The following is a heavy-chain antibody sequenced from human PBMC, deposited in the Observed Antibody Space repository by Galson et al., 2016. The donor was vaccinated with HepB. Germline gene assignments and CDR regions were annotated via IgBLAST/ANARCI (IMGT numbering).Heavy chain of an antibody. Sequence: SLRLSCAASRFTFSSYAFHWVRRAPGKGLEWVAVISSDGSSKYYADSVKGRFTISRDNSKNVLYLQMHSLRAEDTAMYYCARTHYYATGAFDIWGQGTMVTVSS. V-gene: IGHV3-30*14. CDR3: ARTHYYATGAFDI. CDR1: RFTFSSYA. CDR2: ISSDGSSK. D-gene: IGHD3-10*01. J-gene: IGHJ3*02.